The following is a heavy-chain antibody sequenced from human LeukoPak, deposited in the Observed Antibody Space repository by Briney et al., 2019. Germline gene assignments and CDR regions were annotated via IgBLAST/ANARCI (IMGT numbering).Heavy chain of an antibody. Sequence: GESLKISCQGSGYSFTNYWIGWVRQMPGKGLEWMGIIYPGDSDTRYSPSFQGQVTISADKSVTTAYLQWSSLRASDTAMYYCARLSGDGYNTLGYWGQGTLVTVSS. J-gene: IGHJ4*02. D-gene: IGHD5-24*01. CDR1: GYSFTNYW. CDR2: IYPGDSDT. V-gene: IGHV5-51*01. CDR3: ARLSGDGYNTLGY.